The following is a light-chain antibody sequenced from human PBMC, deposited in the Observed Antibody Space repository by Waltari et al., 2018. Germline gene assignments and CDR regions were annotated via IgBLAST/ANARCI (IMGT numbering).Light chain of an antibody. Sequence: QSALTQPASVSGSPGQSITIPCTGTSRDVAGYNYVSWYQQHPGKAPKLLIYDVSKRPSGVSNRFSGSKSGNTASLTISGLQAEDEADYYCSSYTSSSSYVFGTGTKVTVL. J-gene: IGLJ1*01. V-gene: IGLV2-14*01. CDR2: DVS. CDR3: SSYTSSSSYV. CDR1: SRDVAGYNY.